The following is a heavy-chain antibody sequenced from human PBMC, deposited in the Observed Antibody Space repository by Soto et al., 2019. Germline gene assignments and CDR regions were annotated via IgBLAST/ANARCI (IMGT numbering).Heavy chain of an antibody. D-gene: IGHD5-18*01. CDR2: IIPIFGTA. CDR3: ARSKDTAMVHLYGMDV. J-gene: IGHJ6*02. V-gene: IGHV1-69*13. CDR1: GGTFSSYA. Sequence: GASVKVSCKASGGTFSSYAISWVRQAPGQGLEWMGGIIPIFGTANYAQKFQGRVTITADESTSTAYMELSSLRSEDTAVYYCARSKDTAMVHLYGMDVWGQRPTVTVSS.